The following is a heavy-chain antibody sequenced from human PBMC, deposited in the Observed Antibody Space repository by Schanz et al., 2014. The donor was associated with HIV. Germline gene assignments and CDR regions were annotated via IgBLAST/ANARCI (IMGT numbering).Heavy chain of an antibody. V-gene: IGHV3-30*03. CDR2: ISDDGSKK. CDR3: VDFWIGYFRY. D-gene: IGHD3-3*01. CDR1: GFTFIRDG. Sequence: VQLVESGGGLVKPGGSLRLSCAASGFTFIRDGMHWIRQAPGRGLEWVALISDDGSKKFYADSVKGRFVISRDNSNNTLYLQMSSLRAEDTAVYFCVDFWIGYFRYWGRGTLVSVSS. J-gene: IGHJ4*02.